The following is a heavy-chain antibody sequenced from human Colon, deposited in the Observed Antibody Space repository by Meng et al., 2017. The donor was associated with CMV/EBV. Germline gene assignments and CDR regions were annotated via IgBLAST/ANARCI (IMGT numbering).Heavy chain of an antibody. D-gene: IGHD3-22*01. CDR2: TRNKPNSYTT. J-gene: IGHJ4*02. CDR3: ANVSIDYDGVFDY. Sequence: GGSLRLSCAASRVTFSDYHMDWLRQAPGKGLEWVGRTRNKPNSYTTEYAASVKARSTILRDDSRNSLYLQMNRLQNKDTAVYFCANVSIDYDGVFDYWGQGTLVTVSS. V-gene: IGHV3-72*01. CDR1: RVTFSDYH.